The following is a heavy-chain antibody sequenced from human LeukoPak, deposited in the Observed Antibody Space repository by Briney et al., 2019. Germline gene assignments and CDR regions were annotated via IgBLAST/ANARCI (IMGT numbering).Heavy chain of an antibody. J-gene: IGHJ6*02. D-gene: IGHD2-15*01. V-gene: IGHV3-23*01. CDR2: FSGSGGST. Sequence: GGSLRLSCAASGFTFSSYAMSWVRQAPGKGLEWVSAFSGSGGSTYYADSVKGRFTISRDNSKNTLYLQMNSLRAEDTAVYYCAKDVGTLLLYYGMDVWGQGTTVTVSS. CDR1: GFTFSSYA. CDR3: AKDVGTLLLYYGMDV.